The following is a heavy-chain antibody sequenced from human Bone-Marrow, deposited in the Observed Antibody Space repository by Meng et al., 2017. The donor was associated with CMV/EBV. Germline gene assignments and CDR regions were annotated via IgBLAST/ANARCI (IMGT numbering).Heavy chain of an antibody. D-gene: IGHD3-3*01. CDR3: ARGYYDFWSGYYALGHALDV. V-gene: IGHV3-30*04. J-gene: IGHJ6*02. CDR1: GFTFSRFP. CDR2: ISYDGTKK. Sequence: GGSLRLSCAASGFTFSRFPMHWVRQAPGKGLEWVAVISYDGTKKYYADSVKGRFTISRDNSKTTLYLQMSSLRPEDTALYYCARGYYDFWSGYYALGHALDVWGQGTTVTVSS.